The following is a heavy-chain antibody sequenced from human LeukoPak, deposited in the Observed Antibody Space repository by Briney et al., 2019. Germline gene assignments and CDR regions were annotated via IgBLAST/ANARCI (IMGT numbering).Heavy chain of an antibody. CDR2: ISDSGDGT. CDR3: ARVAVPGTYDY. V-gene: IGHV3-23*01. CDR1: GFTFRSYA. J-gene: IGHJ4*02. D-gene: IGHD6-19*01. Sequence: GGSLRLSCAGSGFTFRSYAMSWVRQSPVKGLEWVSAISDSGDGTYYADSVKARFTISRDNSKNTLYLQMGSLRAEDMAVYYCARVAVPGTYDYWGQGTLVTVSS.